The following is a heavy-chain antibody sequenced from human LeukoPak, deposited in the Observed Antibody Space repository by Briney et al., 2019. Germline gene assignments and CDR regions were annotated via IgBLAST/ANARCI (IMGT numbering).Heavy chain of an antibody. CDR1: GFTFDDYA. J-gene: IGHJ3*02. CDR2: ISWNSGSI. D-gene: IGHD1-7*01. V-gene: IGHV3-9*01. Sequence: PGRSLRLSCAASGFTFDDYAMHWVRQAPGKGLEWVSGISWNSGSIGYADSVKGRFTISRDNAKNSLYLQMNSLRAEDTALYYCARTDYNWNYGSAFDIWGQGTMVTVSS. CDR3: ARTDYNWNYGSAFDI.